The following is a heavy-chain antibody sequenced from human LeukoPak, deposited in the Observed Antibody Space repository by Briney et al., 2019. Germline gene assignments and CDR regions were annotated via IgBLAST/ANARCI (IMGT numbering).Heavy chain of an antibody. CDR1: GFTVSTNY. V-gene: IGHV3-53*01. D-gene: IGHD2-2*02. Sequence: GGSLRLSCAASGFTVSTNYMSWVRQAPGKGLEWVSIIHRDGSTYYADSVKGRFTISRDNSKNTLYLQMNSLRAEDTAVYYCAKDRGDCSSTSCYTPNFDYWGQGTLVTVSS. CDR2: IHRDGST. J-gene: IGHJ4*02. CDR3: AKDRGDCSSTSCYTPNFDY.